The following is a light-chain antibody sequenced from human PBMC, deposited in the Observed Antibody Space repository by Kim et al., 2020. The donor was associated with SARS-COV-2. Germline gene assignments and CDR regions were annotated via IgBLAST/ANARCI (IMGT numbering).Light chain of an antibody. Sequence: SYELTQPPLVSVSPGQTASITCSGDKVGDKYACWYQQKPGQSPVLVIYQDSKRPSGIPERFSGSNSGNTATLTISGTQAMDEADYYCKAWDRSTEVFGTG. CDR3: KAWDRSTEV. V-gene: IGLV3-1*01. CDR1: KVGDKY. CDR2: QDS. J-gene: IGLJ1*01.